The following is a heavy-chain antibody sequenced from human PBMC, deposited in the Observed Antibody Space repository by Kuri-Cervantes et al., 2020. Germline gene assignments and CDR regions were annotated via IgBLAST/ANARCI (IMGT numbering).Heavy chain of an antibody. V-gene: IGHV3-33*08. Sequence: GESLKISCAVSEFTFSNYEMNWVRQAPGKGLEWVAFIWSDGNNKYYAESVKGRFSISRDNSKNTLYLQMNSLRVEDTGVYYCATDGSHYDVDHWGQGTQVTVSS. CDR1: EFTFSNYE. CDR3: ATDGSHYDVDH. CDR2: IWSDGNNK. J-gene: IGHJ4*02. D-gene: IGHD3-10*01.